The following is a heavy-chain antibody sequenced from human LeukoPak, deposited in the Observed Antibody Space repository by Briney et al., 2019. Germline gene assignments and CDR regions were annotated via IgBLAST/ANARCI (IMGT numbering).Heavy chain of an antibody. D-gene: IGHD1-26*01. V-gene: IGHV5-51*01. J-gene: IGHJ3*01. CDR1: GYSFTSYC. CDR3: GMSGDRVPLQDDVFDV. CDR2: IYPGDSGP. Sequence: GESLKISCKVSGYSFTSYCIGWVRQMPGKGLEWMGIIYPGDSGPTYSPSFQGQVTISVDKSVNTAYLQWSSLQASDTAMYYCGMSGDRVPLQDDVFDVWGQGTMVTVST.